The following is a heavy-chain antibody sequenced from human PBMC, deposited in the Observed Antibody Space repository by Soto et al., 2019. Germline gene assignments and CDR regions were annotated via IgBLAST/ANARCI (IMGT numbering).Heavy chain of an antibody. J-gene: IGHJ6*02. Sequence: PGGSLRLSCAASGFTFSSDSMNCVRQAPEKGLEWVSSISSSSSYIYYADSVKGRFTISRDNAKNSLYLQMNSLRAEDTAVYYCARFYYDSSGYLQSPDYYYDVMAVWGQGTTVPVSS. D-gene: IGHD3-22*01. CDR1: GFTFSSDS. CDR2: ISSSSSYI. V-gene: IGHV3-21*01. CDR3: ARFYYDSSGYLQSPDYYYDVMAV.